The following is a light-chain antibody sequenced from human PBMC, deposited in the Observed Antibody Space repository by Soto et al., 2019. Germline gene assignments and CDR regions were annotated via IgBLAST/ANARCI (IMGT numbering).Light chain of an antibody. Sequence: QSVRTQPASVSGSPGQSITISCTGTSSDVGGYDYVSWYQQHPLKAPKLIIYEVTNRPSGVSSRFSGSKSGNTASLTISGLQAEDEADYYCCSYTGSTGDVFGTGTKVTVL. J-gene: IGLJ1*01. CDR1: SSDVGGYDY. CDR3: CSYTGSTGDV. V-gene: IGLV2-14*01. CDR2: EVT.